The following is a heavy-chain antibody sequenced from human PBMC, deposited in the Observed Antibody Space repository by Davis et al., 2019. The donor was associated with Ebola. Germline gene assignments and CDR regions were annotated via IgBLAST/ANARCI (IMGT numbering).Heavy chain of an antibody. J-gene: IGHJ5*02. V-gene: IGHV4-34*01. CDR3: ATSQDCSSTSCDNWFDP. Sequence: MPSETLSPTCAVYGGSLRGFYSSWIRQPPGKGLEWIGEINHSGSTNYNPSLKSRVTISVDTSKNQFSLKLTSVTAADTAVYYCATSQDCSSTSCDNWFDPWGQGTLVTVSS. CDR1: GGSLRGFY. CDR2: INHSGST. D-gene: IGHD2-2*01.